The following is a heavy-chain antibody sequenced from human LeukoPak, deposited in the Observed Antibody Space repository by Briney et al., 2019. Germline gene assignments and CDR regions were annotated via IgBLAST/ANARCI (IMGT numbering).Heavy chain of an antibody. J-gene: IGHJ4*02. D-gene: IGHD1-14*01. CDR1: GFTFSSYA. V-gene: IGHV3-30-3*01. Sequence: PGGSLRLSCAASGFTFSSYAMHWVRQAPGKGPEWVTVISHDGDTKYYADSVKGRFTISRDNSKNTLYLQMRSLRVDDTAMYYCARDPIPGAPDYFEHWGQGTLVTVSS. CDR3: ARDPIPGAPDYFEH. CDR2: ISHDGDTK.